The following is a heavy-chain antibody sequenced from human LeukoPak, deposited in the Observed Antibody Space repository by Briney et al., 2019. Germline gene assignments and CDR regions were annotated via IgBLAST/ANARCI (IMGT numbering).Heavy chain of an antibody. Sequence: SETLSLTCAVYGGSFSGYYWSWIRQPPGKGLEWIGEINHSGSTNYNPSLKSRVTISVDTSKNQFSLKLSSVTAADTAVYYCARGRPPRNYEILTGYLGARRSGDWFDPWGQGTLVTVSS. CDR2: INHSGST. CDR1: GGSFSGYY. V-gene: IGHV4-34*01. D-gene: IGHD3-9*01. J-gene: IGHJ5*02. CDR3: ARGRPPRNYEILTGYLGARRSGDWFDP.